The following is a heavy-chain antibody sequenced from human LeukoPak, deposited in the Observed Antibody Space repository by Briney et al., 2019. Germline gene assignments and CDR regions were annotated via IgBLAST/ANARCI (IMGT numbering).Heavy chain of an antibody. CDR3: ARGSRYGDYPYYCDF. D-gene: IGHD4-17*01. V-gene: IGHV3-30*02. CDR1: GFTFGSYG. J-gene: IGHJ4*02. Sequence: GGSLRLSCAASGFTFGSYGMHWVRQAPGKGLDWVAFVRYDGNNPYYSASVKGRFTISRDNSKNTVLLQMNNLRLEDAVVYYCARGSRYGDYPYYCDFWGQGTLVTVSS. CDR2: VRYDGNNP.